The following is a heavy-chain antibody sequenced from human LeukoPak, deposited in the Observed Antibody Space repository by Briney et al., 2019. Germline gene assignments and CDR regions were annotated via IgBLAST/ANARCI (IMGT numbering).Heavy chain of an antibody. CDR3: ARARRDGYNYRGYYYYYGMDV. J-gene: IGHJ6*02. CDR2: IYYSGST. D-gene: IGHD5-24*01. Sequence: SETLSLTCTVSGGSISSYYWSWIRQPPGKGLEWMGYIYYSGSTNYNPSLKSRVTISVDTSKNQFSLKLSSVTAADTAVYYCARARRDGYNYRGYYYYYGMDVWGQGTTVTVSS. CDR1: GGSISSYY. V-gene: IGHV4-59*01.